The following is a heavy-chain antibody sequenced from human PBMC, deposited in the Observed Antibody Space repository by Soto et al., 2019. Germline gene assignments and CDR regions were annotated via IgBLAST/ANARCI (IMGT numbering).Heavy chain of an antibody. J-gene: IGHJ4*01. CDR1: GGSISSYY. V-gene: IGHV4-59*08. CDR2: IYYSGST. Sequence: SETLSVTCTVSGGSISSYYWSWIRQPPGKGLEWIGYIYYSGSTNYNPSLKSRVTISVDTSKNQFSLKLSSVTAADTAVYYCARHDGFSSGWIFDYWGHGTLVT. CDR3: ARHDGFSSGWIFDY. D-gene: IGHD6-19*01.